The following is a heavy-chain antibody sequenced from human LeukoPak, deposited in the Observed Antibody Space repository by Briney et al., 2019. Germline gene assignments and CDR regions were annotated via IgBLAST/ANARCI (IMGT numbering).Heavy chain of an antibody. J-gene: IGHJ4*02. Sequence: GGSLRLSCAASGFTFSSYEMNWVRQAPGKGLEWVSYISSSGSTIYYADSVKGRFTISRDNAKNSLYLQMNSLRAEDTAVYYCARSLQSIVMTTVTTVLDYWGRGTLVTVSS. CDR1: GFTFSSYE. D-gene: IGHD4-17*01. CDR2: ISSSGSTI. V-gene: IGHV3-48*03. CDR3: ARSLQSIVMTTVTTVLDY.